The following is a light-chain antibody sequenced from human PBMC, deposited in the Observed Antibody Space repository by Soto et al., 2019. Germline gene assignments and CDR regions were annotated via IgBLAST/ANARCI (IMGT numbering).Light chain of an antibody. CDR2: EVS. CDR1: NSDVGSYNY. V-gene: IGLV2-8*01. J-gene: IGLJ1*01. CDR3: SSYAGTNTRYL. Sequence: QSVLTQPPSASGSPGQSITIPCIGANSDVGSYNYVSWYQQHPGKAPKLMIYEVSKRPSGVPDRFSGSKSGNTASLTVSGLQADDEANYYCSSYAGTNTRYLFGSGTKLTVL.